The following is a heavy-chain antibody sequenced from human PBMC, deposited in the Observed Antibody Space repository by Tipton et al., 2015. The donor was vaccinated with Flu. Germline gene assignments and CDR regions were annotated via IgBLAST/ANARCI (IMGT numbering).Heavy chain of an antibody. Sequence: TLSLTCTVSGGSISSSRYYWGWIRQPPGKGLEWIGSIYHSGTAYYNPSLKSRVTISVDASKNQISLKLSSVAAADTAVYYCARGLGVVVAVAFDIWGQGTMVTVSS. CDR1: GGSISSSRYY. D-gene: IGHD2-15*01. CDR3: ARGLGVVVAVAFDI. CDR2: IYHSGTA. J-gene: IGHJ3*02. V-gene: IGHV4-39*07.